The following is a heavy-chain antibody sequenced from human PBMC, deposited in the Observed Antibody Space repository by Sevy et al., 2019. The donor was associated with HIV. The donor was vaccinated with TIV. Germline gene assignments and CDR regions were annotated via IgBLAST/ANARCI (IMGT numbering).Heavy chain of an antibody. CDR2: ISGSCGST. Sequence: GGSLRLSCAASGFTFSSYAMSWVRQAPGKGLEWVSAISGSCGSTYYADSVKGRFTISRDNSKNTLYLQMNSLRAEDTAVYYCAKSKYSGYGFDYWGQGTLVTVSS. CDR3: AKSKYSGYGFDY. J-gene: IGHJ4*02. CDR1: GFTFSSYA. V-gene: IGHV3-23*01. D-gene: IGHD5-12*01.